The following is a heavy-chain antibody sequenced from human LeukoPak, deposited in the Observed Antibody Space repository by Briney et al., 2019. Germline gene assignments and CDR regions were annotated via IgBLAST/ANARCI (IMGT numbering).Heavy chain of an antibody. V-gene: IGHV4-59*08. CDR3: ARSRVVVGANWFDP. J-gene: IGHJ5*02. D-gene: IGHD2-2*01. CDR2: IYYSGST. CDR1: GGSISSYY. Sequence: SETLSLTCTVSGGSISSYYWSWIRQPPGKGLEWIGYIYYSGSTNYNPSLKSRVTISVDTSKNQFSLKLSSVTAADTAVYYCARSRVVVGANWFDPWGQGTLVTVSS.